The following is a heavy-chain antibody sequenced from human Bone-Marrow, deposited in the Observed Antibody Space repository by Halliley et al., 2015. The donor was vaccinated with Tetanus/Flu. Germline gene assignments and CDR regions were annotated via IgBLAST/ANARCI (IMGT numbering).Heavy chain of an antibody. V-gene: IGHV4-4*08. CDR2: MYATGNT. J-gene: IGHJ6*02. D-gene: IGHD3-10*01. CDR3: ARGGEGVSGTLEYSYYGMDV. Sequence: LRLSCTVSGDSISSYYWSWVRQSPGRGLEWIASMYATGNTHYNPSLKSRVTISVDTSKSQFFLKVNSLTAADTAVYYCARGGEGVSGTLEYSYYGMDVWGQGPTVTVSS. CDR1: GDSISSYY.